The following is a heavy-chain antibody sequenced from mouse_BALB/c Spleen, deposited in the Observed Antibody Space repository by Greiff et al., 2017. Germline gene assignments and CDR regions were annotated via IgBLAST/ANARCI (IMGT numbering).Heavy chain of an antibody. D-gene: IGHD1-1*01. V-gene: IGHV1S29*02. J-gene: IGHJ4*01. CDR2: IYPYNGGT. CDR1: GYTFTDYN. Sequence: VQLQQSGPELVKPGASVKISCKASGYTFTDYNMHWVKQSHGKSLEWIGYIYPYNGGTGYNQKFKSKATLTVDNSSSTAYMELRSLTSEDSAVYYCARDYYGSHYAMDYWGQGTSVTVSS. CDR3: ARDYYGSHYAMDY.